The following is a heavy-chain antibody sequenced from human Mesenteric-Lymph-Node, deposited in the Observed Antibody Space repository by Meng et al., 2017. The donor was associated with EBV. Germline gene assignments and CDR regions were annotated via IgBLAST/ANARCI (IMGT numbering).Heavy chain of an antibody. CDR3: ATVRDPTYYFDY. V-gene: IGHV3-11*01. CDR2: ISSGSTTI. CDR1: GFTFSDNY. Sequence: VTLVGCGGGLVTHGGCLSLSCVGSGFTFSDNYMAWIRQAPGKGLEWVSYISSGSTTIYYADSVKGRFTISRDNAKNSLYLQMNSLRAEDTAVYYCATVRDPTYYFDYWGQGTLVTVSS. D-gene: IGHD2/OR15-2a*01. J-gene: IGHJ4*02.